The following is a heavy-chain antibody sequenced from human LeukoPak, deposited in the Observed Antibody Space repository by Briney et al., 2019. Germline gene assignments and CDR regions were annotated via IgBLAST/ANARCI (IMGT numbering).Heavy chain of an antibody. D-gene: IGHD6-19*01. CDR2: INPNSGGT. Sequence: ASVKVSCKASGYTFTGYYMHWVRQAPGQGLEWMGWINPNSGGTNYAQKFQGRVTMTRDTSISTAYMELSRLRSDDTAVYYCARDRGYRSSGWQPPDYWGQGTLVTVSS. CDR3: ARDRGYRSSGWQPPDY. J-gene: IGHJ4*02. CDR1: GYTFTGYY. V-gene: IGHV1-2*02.